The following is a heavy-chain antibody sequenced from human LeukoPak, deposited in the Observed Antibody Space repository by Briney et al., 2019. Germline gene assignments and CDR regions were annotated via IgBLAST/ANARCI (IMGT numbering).Heavy chain of an antibody. CDR3: AKRDGYFDL. J-gene: IGHJ2*01. V-gene: IGHV3-23*01. CDR2: ISGGGGTT. Sequence: GGSLRLSCAASGFTFSSEAMSWIRKIPGKGLDWVSGISGGGGTTYYADSVKGRFTISRDNSKSTLYLEMSSLRAEDTAVYYCAKRDGYFDLWGRGTLVTVSP. CDR1: GFTFSSEA.